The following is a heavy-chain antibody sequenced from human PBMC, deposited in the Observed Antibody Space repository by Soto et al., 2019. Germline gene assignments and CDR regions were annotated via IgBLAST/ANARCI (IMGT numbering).Heavy chain of an antibody. CDR3: VIVVVPAAMAWNAFDI. D-gene: IGHD2-2*01. CDR1: GGTFSSYT. V-gene: IGHV1-69*02. J-gene: IGHJ3*02. Sequence: SVKVSCKASGGTFSSYTISWVRQAPGQGLEWMGRIIPILGIANYAQKFQGRVTITADKSTSTAYVELSSLRSEDTAVYYCVIVVVPAAMAWNAFDIWGQGTMVTVSS. CDR2: IIPILGIA.